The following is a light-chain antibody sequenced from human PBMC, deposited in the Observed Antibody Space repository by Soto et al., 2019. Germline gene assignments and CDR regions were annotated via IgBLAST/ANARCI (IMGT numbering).Light chain of an antibody. CDR1: QSISSW. CDR2: DAS. J-gene: IGKJ1*01. CDR3: QQSYSNPWT. Sequence: DIQMTQSPSTLSASVGDRVTITCRASQSISSWLGWYQQKPGKAPKLLIYDASSLESGVPSRFSGSRSGTEFTLTISSLQPDDFATYYCQQSYSNPWTFGQGTKVDIK. V-gene: IGKV1-5*01.